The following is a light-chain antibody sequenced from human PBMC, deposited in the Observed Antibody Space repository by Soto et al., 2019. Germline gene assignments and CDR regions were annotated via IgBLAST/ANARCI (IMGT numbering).Light chain of an antibody. V-gene: IGKV1-5*01. CDR2: AAS. Sequence: DTQMTQPPSRLSAPVGDRGTITCRASQSIGYWLAWYQQKPGKAPKLLIYAASTLETGVPSRFSGSGFGAEITLTIASLQPDDSATYYCQQYNSFSKTFGRGTKVDIK. J-gene: IGKJ1*01. CDR1: QSIGYW. CDR3: QQYNSFSKT.